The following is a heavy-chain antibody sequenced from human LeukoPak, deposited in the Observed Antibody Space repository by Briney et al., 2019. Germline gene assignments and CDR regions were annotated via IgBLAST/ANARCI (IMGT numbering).Heavy chain of an antibody. Sequence: PSETLSLTCTVSGASISSYYWSWLRQPPGKGLEWIGYIYYSGSTNYNPSLKSRVTISVDTSKNQFSMKLSSVTAADTAVYYCARDRDYGDYGFDYWGQGTLVTVSS. D-gene: IGHD4-17*01. V-gene: IGHV4-59*01. CDR2: IYYSGST. CDR3: ARDRDYGDYGFDY. CDR1: GASISSYY. J-gene: IGHJ4*02.